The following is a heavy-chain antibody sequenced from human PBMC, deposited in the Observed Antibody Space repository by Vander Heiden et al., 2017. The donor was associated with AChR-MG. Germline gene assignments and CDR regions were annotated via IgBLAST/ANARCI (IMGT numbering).Heavy chain of an antibody. CDR2: ISYDGSNK. J-gene: IGHJ4*02. Sequence: QVQPVESGGVVVQPGRSLTLSCAASGFPFRSYGMHWVRQARGKGLEWVAVISYDGSNKYYADSVKGRFTISRDNSKNTLYLQMNSLRAEDTAVYYCAKGDIMITFGGVIVDYWGQGTLVTVSS. CDR1: GFPFRSYG. CDR3: AKGDIMITFGGVIVDY. V-gene: IGHV3-30*18. D-gene: IGHD3-16*02.